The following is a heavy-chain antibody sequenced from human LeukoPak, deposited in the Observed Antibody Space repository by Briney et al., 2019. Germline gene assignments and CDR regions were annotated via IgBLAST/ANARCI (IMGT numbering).Heavy chain of an antibody. CDR1: GFTFSTYA. Sequence: GGSLRLSCAASGFTFSTYAMTWVRQAPGKGLEWVTVIGPGGGDILYADSVKGRFTISRDNSENILYLQMHSLRAEDTAVYYCAKYCGGDCFRNFDYWGQGTLVTVSS. CDR3: AKYCGGDCFRNFDY. J-gene: IGHJ4*02. D-gene: IGHD2-21*02. CDR2: IGPGGGDI. V-gene: IGHV3-23*01.